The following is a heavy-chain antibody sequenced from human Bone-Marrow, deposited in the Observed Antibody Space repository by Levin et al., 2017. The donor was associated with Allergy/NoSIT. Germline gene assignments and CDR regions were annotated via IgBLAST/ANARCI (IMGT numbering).Heavy chain of an antibody. CDR2: ISGSGGRT. D-gene: IGHD3-3*02. J-gene: IGHJ4*02. Sequence: QAGGSLRLSCAASGFTFSNYAMSWVRQAPGKGLEWVSAISGSGGRTYHADSVEGRFTISRDNSKNTLYLQMNSLRAEDTAVYYCAKDSVLARQALQIYFFDYWGQGTLVTVSS. CDR3: AKDSVLARQALQIYFFDY. V-gene: IGHV3-23*01. CDR1: GFTFSNYA.